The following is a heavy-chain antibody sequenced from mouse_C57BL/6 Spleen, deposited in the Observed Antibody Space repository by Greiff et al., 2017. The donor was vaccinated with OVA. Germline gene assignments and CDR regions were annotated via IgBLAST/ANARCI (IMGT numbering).Heavy chain of an antibody. CDR2: IDPSDSYT. J-gene: IGHJ2*01. Sequence: QVQLQQPGAELVKPGASVKLSCKASGYTFTSYWMQWVKQRPGQGLEWIGEIDPSDSYTNYNQKFKGKATLTVDTSSSTAYMQLSSLTSKDSAVYYCARRHPGDFDYWGQGTTLTVSS. CDR1: GYTFTSYW. CDR3: ARRHPGDFDY. V-gene: IGHV1-50*01. D-gene: IGHD4-1*01.